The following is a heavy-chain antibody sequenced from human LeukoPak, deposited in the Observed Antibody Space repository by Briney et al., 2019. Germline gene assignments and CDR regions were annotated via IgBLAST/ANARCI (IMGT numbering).Heavy chain of an antibody. CDR3: ARVAKERVGGVYYFDY. V-gene: IGHV3-13*01. J-gene: IGHJ4*02. CDR2: IGTAGDT. D-gene: IGHD1-1*01. Sequence: GGSLRLSCAASEFTFSDYDMHWVRQATGKGLEWVSAIGTAGDTYYTGSVKGRFTISRENAKNSLYLQMNSLRAGDTAVYYCARVAKERVGGVYYFDYWGQGTLVTVSS. CDR1: EFTFSDYD.